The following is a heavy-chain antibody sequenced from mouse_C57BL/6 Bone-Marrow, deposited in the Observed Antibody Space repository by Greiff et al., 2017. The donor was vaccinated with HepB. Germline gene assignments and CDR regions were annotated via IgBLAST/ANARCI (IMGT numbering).Heavy chain of an antibody. V-gene: IGHV5-17*01. CDR1: GFTFSDYG. CDR3: ARERPEGYLDY. Sequence: EVKLMESGGGLVKPGGSLKLSCAASGFTFSDYGMHWVRQAPEKGLEWVAYISSGSSTIYYADTVKCRFTISSDNAKNTLFLQMTSLRSEDTAMYYCARERPEGYLDYWGQGTTLTVSS. J-gene: IGHJ2*01. CDR2: ISSGSSTI. D-gene: IGHD3-2*02.